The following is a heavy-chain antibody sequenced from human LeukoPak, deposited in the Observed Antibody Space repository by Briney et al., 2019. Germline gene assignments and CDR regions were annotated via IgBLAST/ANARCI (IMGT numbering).Heavy chain of an antibody. CDR3: ARVSSSWYQDWYFDL. Sequence: SETLSLTCTVSGGSISSSSYYWGWIRQPPGKGLEWIGSIYYSGSTYYNPSLKSRVTISVDTSKNQFSLKLSSVTAADTAVYYCARVSSSWYQDWYFDLWGRGTLVTVSS. J-gene: IGHJ2*01. CDR2: IYYSGST. CDR1: GGSISSSSYY. V-gene: IGHV4-39*07. D-gene: IGHD6-13*01.